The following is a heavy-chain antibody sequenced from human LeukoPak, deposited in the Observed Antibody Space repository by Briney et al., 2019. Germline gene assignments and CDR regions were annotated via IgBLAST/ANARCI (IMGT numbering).Heavy chain of an antibody. D-gene: IGHD6-19*01. CDR3: TREGDSSGWFYYYYYYMDV. CDR2: IRSKAYGGTT. J-gene: IGHJ6*03. CDR1: GFTFGDYA. V-gene: IGHV3-49*04. Sequence: GGSLILSCTASGFTFGDYAMSWVRQAPGKGLEWVGFIRSKAYGGTTEYAASVKGRFTISRDDSKSIAYLQMNSLKTEDTAVYYCTREGDSSGWFYYYYYYMDVWGKGTTVTVSS.